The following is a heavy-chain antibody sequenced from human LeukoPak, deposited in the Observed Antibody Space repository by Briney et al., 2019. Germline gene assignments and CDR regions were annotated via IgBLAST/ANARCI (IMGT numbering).Heavy chain of an antibody. V-gene: IGHV3-30-3*01. CDR2: ISYDGSNK. D-gene: IGHD2-2*02. J-gene: IGHJ1*01. CDR1: GVTFSSYA. CDR3: ARVVVPAAIRGYFQH. Sequence: PGGSLRLSCAASGVTFSSYAMLWVRQAPGKGLEWVAIISYDGSNKYYADSVKGRFTISRDNSKNTLYLQMNSLRAEDTAVYYCARVVVPAAIRGYFQHWGQGTLVTVSS.